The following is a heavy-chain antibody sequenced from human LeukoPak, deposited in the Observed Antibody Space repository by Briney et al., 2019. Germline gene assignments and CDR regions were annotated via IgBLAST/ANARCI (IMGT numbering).Heavy chain of an antibody. J-gene: IGHJ4*02. CDR2: MNPNSGNT. CDR3: ARGGGYYGSGSYYNVPLDY. CDR1: GYTFTRYN. D-gene: IGHD3-10*01. V-gene: IGHV1-8*01. Sequence: GASVKVSCKASGYTFTRYNIHWVRQAPGQGLEWMGWMNPNSGNTGYAQKFQGRVTMTRNTSISTAYMELSSLRSEDTAVYYCARGGGYYGSGSYYNVPLDYWGQGTLVTVSS.